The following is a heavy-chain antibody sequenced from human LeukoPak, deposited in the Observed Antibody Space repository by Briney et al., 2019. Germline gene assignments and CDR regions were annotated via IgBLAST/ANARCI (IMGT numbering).Heavy chain of an antibody. V-gene: IGHV3-9*01. CDR3: ARQWLALVDY. CDR2: ISWNSGSI. Sequence: PGGSLRLSCAASGFTFDDYAMHWVRQGPGKGLEWVSGISWNSGSIGYADSVKGRFTISRDNAKNSLYLQMNSLRAEDTALYYCARQWLALVDYWGQGTLVIVSS. J-gene: IGHJ4*02. CDR1: GFTFDDYA. D-gene: IGHD6-19*01.